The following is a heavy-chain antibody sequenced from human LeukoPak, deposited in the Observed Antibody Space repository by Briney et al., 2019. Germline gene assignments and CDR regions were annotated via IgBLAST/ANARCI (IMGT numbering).Heavy chain of an antibody. CDR2: FRGSGVAT. D-gene: IGHD4-17*01. CDR1: GFTFSSYW. Sequence: PGGSLRLSCAASGFTFSSYWMSWVRQAPGKGLEWVSGFRGSGVATFYADSVKGRFTISRDNSKNTLYLQMNSLRAEDTAVYYCAKGQRFYGEYYFDYWGQGTLVTVSS. V-gene: IGHV3-23*01. CDR3: AKGQRFYGEYYFDY. J-gene: IGHJ4*02.